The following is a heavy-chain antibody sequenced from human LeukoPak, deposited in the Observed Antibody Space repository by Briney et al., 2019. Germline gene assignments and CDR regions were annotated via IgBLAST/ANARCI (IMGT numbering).Heavy chain of an antibody. D-gene: IGHD4-17*01. Sequence: SETLSLTCTVSGGSIRSSYYYWGWIRQPPGKRLEWIGSIYDSGSTYYNPSLKSRVTISVDTSKNQFSLKLSSVTAADTAVYYCARDYGDYGFDYWGQGTLVTVSS. V-gene: IGHV4-39*07. CDR3: ARDYGDYGFDY. CDR2: IYDSGST. CDR1: GGSIRSSYYY. J-gene: IGHJ4*02.